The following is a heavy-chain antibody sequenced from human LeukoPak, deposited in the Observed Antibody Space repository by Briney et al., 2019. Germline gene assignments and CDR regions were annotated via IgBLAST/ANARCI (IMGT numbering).Heavy chain of an antibody. J-gene: IGHJ3*01. D-gene: IGHD3-10*01. CDR2: INHSGST. CDR1: GGSFSGYY. Sequence: SETLSLTCAVYGGSFSGYYWSWIRQPPGKGLEWIGEINHSGSTNYNPSLKSRVTISVDTSKNQFSLKLSSVTAADTALYYCARGPMARHAFDFWGQGTMVTVSS. CDR3: ARGPMARHAFDF. V-gene: IGHV4-34*01.